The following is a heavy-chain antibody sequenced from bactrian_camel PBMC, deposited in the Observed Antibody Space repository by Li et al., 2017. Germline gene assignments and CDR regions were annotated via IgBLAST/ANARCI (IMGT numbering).Heavy chain of an antibody. Sequence: EVHLVESGGGSVHPGGSLSLSCEASGYTMATYYMGWFRQGPGKELEGVAAAGDDDVTSYTDSVKGRFTISKDTAKNTLYLQMNSLKPEDTAMYYCAASKLGDLCLSPFYDWGQGTQVTVS. CDR2: AGDDDVT. CDR3: AASKLGDLCLSPFYD. CDR1: GYTMATYY. J-gene: IGHJ4*01. V-gene: IGHV3S44*01. D-gene: IGHD3*01.